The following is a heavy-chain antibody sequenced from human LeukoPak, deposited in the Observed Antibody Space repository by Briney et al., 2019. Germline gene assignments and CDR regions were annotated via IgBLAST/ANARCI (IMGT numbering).Heavy chain of an antibody. Sequence: ESSETLSLTCTVSGGSISSYYWSWIRQSPGKGLDWIGYFYYSGSTTYNPSLNSRVTMSADTSKNQFSLKLRSVTAADTAVYYCARGYYDSSGYYLFDYWGQGTLVTVSS. CDR2: FYYSGST. J-gene: IGHJ4*02. D-gene: IGHD3-22*01. CDR3: ARGYYDSSGYYLFDY. CDR1: GGSISSYY. V-gene: IGHV4-59*01.